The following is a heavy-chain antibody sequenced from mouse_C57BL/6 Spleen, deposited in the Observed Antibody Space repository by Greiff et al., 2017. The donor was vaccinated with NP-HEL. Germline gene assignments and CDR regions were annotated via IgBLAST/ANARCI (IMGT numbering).Heavy chain of an antibody. CDR2: ISSGSSTI. J-gene: IGHJ4*01. Sequence: EVKVEESGGGLVKPGGSLKLSCAASGFTFSDYGMHWVRQAPEKGLEWVAYISSGSSTIYYADTVKGRFTISRDNAKNTLFLQMTSLRSEDTAMYYCARDQRYAMDYWGQGTSVTVSS. CDR1: GFTFSDYG. V-gene: IGHV5-17*01. CDR3: ARDQRYAMDY.